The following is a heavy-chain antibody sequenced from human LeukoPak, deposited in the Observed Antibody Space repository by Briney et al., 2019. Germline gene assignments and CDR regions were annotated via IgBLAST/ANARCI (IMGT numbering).Heavy chain of an antibody. D-gene: IGHD5-18*01. CDR2: IYPGDSDT. V-gene: IGHV5-51*01. CDR3: ARCRGYSYGFIDY. CDR1: GYSFTSYW. J-gene: IGHJ4*02. Sequence: GESLQISCQGSGYSFTSYWIGWVRQMPGKGLEWMGIIYPGDSDTRYSPSFQGQVTISADKSISTAYLQWSSLKASDTAMYYCARCRGYSYGFIDYWGQGTLVTVSS.